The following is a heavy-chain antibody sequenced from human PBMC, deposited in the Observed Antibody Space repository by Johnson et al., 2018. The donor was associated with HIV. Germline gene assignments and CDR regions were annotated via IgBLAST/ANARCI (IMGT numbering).Heavy chain of an antibody. V-gene: IGHV3-11*04. J-gene: IGHJ3*02. CDR3: ARAINDAFDI. CDR2: ITSSGTSS. Sequence: GSLRLSCAASGFTFSDYYMIWIRQAPGKGLEWLSYITSSGTSSYYADSVKGRLIISRDNAKNSLYLQMNSLRAEDTAVYFCARAINDAFDIWGQGTMVTVSS. CDR1: GFTFSDYY.